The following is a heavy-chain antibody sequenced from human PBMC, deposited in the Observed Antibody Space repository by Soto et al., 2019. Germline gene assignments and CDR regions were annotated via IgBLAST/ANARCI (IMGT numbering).Heavy chain of an antibody. Sequence: GESLKISCNRSGYSFTSYWISWVRQMPEKGLEWMGRIDPSDSYTNYSPSFQGHVTIPADKSISTAYLQWISLKASDTAMYYCALNPMDTAMGYGMDVWGKGTTVTVS. CDR3: ALNPMDTAMGYGMDV. D-gene: IGHD5-18*01. J-gene: IGHJ6*04. CDR2: IDPSDSYT. V-gene: IGHV5-10-1*01. CDR1: GYSFTSYW.